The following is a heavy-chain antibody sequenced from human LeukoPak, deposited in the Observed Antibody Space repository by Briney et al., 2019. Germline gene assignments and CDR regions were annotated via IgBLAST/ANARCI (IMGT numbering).Heavy chain of an antibody. J-gene: IGHJ6*03. CDR3: ARDQKDIVVVPAATSNFYYYYYMDV. Sequence: GGSLRLSCAASGFTFSSYWMSWVRQAPGKGLEWVANIKKDGSEKYYVDSVKGRFTISRDNAKTSLYLQMNSLRAEDTAVYYCARDQKDIVVVPAATSNFYYYYYMDVWGKGTTVTVSS. CDR2: IKKDGSEK. V-gene: IGHV3-7*01. CDR1: GFTFSSYW. D-gene: IGHD2-2*01.